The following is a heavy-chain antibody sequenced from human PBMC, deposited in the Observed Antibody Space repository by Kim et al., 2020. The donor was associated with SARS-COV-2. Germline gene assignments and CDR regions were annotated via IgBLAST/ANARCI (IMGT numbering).Heavy chain of an antibody. J-gene: IGHJ4*02. CDR3: VKDLPRAGDH. CDR1: GFIFSNYA. V-gene: IGHV3-64D*09. Sequence: GGSLRLSCSASGFIFSNYAMHWVRQAPGKGLDYVSAISSSGSTTYYEDSLKDRFTISRENSKNTLYLQMSSLRGDDTAVYYCVKDLPRAGDHWGKGTLVTVSS. CDR2: ISSSGSTT.